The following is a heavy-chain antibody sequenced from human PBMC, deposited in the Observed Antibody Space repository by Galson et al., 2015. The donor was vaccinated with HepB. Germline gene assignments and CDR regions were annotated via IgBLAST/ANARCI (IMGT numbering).Heavy chain of an antibody. Sequence: SLRLSCGASGLTFSDYYMSWIRQAPGKGLEWVSYISSSSSYTNYADSVKGRFTISRDNAKNSLYLQMNSLRAEDTAVYYCARAPTYSSGWWTYYYYYYGMDVWGQGATVTVSS. D-gene: IGHD6-19*01. CDR2: ISSSSSYT. CDR1: GLTFSDYY. J-gene: IGHJ6*02. V-gene: IGHV3-11*05. CDR3: ARAPTYSSGWWTYYYYYYGMDV.